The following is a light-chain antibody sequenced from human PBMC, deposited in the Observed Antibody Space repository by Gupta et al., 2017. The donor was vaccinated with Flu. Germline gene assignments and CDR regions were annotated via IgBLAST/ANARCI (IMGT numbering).Light chain of an antibody. CDR1: HDIRRF. CDR3: QQHDDLPLT. V-gene: IGKV1-33*01. CDR2: DAS. Sequence: DIQMTQSPSSLSASVGDRVTITCQASHDIRRFLNWYQQKPGKAPKLLIFDASNLDTGVPLRFSGSGFGTTFTFTISSLQPEDFATYYCQQHDDLPLTFGGGTKVEI. J-gene: IGKJ4*01.